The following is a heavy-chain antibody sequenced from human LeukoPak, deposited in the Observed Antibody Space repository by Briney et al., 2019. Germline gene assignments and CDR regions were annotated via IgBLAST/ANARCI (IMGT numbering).Heavy chain of an antibody. Sequence: SETLSLTCTVSGGSISSYYWSWIRQPLGKGLEWIGYIYYSGSTNYNPSLKSRVTISVDTSKNQFSLKLSSVTAAGTAVYCCARESGYYYDSSGPEPNWFDPWGQGTLVTVSS. J-gene: IGHJ5*02. CDR1: GGSISSYY. CDR3: ARESGYYYDSSGPEPNWFDP. D-gene: IGHD3-22*01. CDR2: IYYSGST. V-gene: IGHV4-59*01.